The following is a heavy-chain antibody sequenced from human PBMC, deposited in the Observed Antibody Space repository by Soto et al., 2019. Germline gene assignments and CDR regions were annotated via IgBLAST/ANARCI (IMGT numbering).Heavy chain of an antibody. V-gene: IGHV3-66*01. CDR2: IYSGGST. CDR1: GFTVSSNY. CDR3: ARVGLRLRYFDWFDY. D-gene: IGHD3-9*01. Sequence: PGGSLRLSCAASGFTVSSNYMSWVRQAPGKGLEWVSVIYSGGSTYYADSVKGRFTISRDNSKNTLYLQMNSLRAEDTAVYYCARVGLRLRYFDWFDYWVQGTLVTVSS. J-gene: IGHJ4*02.